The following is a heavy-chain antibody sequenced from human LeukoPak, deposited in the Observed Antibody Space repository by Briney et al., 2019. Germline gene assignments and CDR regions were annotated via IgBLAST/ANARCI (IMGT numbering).Heavy chain of an antibody. Sequence: GASVKVSCKASGYTFAGYYMHWVRQAPGQGLEWMGWINPNSGGTNYAQKFQGRVTMTRDTSISTAYLQRSSLKASDTAMYYCARHDFSSFIVNYGDIVSTYYYYYMDVWGKGTTVTVSS. CDR3: ARHDFSSFIVNYGDIVSTYYYYYMDV. D-gene: IGHD4-17*01. J-gene: IGHJ6*03. V-gene: IGHV1-2*02. CDR2: INPNSGGT. CDR1: GYTFAGYY.